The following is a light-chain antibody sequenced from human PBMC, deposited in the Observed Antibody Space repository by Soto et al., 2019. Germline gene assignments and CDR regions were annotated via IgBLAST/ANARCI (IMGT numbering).Light chain of an antibody. Sequence: QSALTQPRSVSGSPGQSVTISCTGTSSDVGGYNYVSWYQQLPGKAPNLMIFDVSKRPSGVPARFPGSKSGNTASLAISGLQAEDEADYYCCSYAGSYTVFGEGTKLTVL. CDR2: DVS. J-gene: IGLJ2*01. CDR1: SSDVGGYNY. CDR3: CSYAGSYTV. V-gene: IGLV2-11*01.